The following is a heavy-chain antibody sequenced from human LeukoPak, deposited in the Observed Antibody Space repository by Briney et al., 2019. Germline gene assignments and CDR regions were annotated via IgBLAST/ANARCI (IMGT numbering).Heavy chain of an antibody. D-gene: IGHD2-15*01. CDR2: TYYRSKWYK. CDR1: GYSVSSNNAA. J-gene: IGHJ4*02. Sequence: QTLSLTCVISGYSVSSNNAAWNWIRQSPSRGLEWLGRTYYRSKWYKDYAVSVKSRITINPDTSKNQFSLQLNSVTPEDTAVYYCARDQGYCSAGSCYHFDCWGQGTLVTVSS. CDR3: ARDQGYCSAGSCYHFDC. V-gene: IGHV6-1*01.